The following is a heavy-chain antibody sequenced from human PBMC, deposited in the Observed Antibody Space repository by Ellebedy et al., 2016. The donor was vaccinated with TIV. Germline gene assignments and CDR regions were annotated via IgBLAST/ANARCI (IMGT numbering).Heavy chain of an antibody. V-gene: IGHV3-21*01. CDR2: ISSSSSYI. D-gene: IGHD1-7*01. J-gene: IGHJ6*02. Sequence: GESLKISCAASGFTFSSYSMTWVRQAPGKGLEWVSSISSSSSYIYYADSMKGRFTISRDNAKNSLYLQMNSLRAEDTAVYYCARDFGELPYYYYYGMDVWGQGTTVTVSS. CDR1: GFTFSSYS. CDR3: ARDFGELPYYYYYGMDV.